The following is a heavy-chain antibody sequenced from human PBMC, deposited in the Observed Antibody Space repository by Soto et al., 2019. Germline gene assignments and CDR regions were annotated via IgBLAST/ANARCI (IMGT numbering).Heavy chain of an antibody. V-gene: IGHV3-30-3*02. CDR3: AKGLRFMEH. Sequence: PGGSLRLSCVASGFTFISYALHWVRQAPGKGLEWVALISNDGMNTFYADSVKGRMTVSRDKAEKTMYLQMNSLTAEDTAVYYCAKGLRFMEHWGQGTVVTVSS. CDR1: GFTFISYA. J-gene: IGHJ1*01. CDR2: ISNDGMNT. D-gene: IGHD1-1*01.